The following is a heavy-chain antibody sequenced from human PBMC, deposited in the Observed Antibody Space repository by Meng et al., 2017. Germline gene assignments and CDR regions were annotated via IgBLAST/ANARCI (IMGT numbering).Heavy chain of an antibody. J-gene: IGHJ4*02. CDR3: TTEGEWLLQKN. CDR2: IKSKTDGGTT. CDR1: GFTFSNAW. V-gene: IGHV3-15*01. D-gene: IGHD3-3*01. Sequence: GESLKISCAASGFTFSNAWMSWVRQAPGKGLEWVGRIKSKTDGGTTDYAAPVKGRFTISRDDSKNTLYLQMNSLKTEDTAVYYCTTEGEWLLQKNWGQGKPVNVAS.